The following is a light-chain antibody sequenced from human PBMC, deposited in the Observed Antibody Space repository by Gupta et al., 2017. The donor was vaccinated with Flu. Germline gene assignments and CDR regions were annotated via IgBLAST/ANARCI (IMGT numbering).Light chain of an antibody. V-gene: IGKV1-39*01. CDR2: SAS. J-gene: IGKJ1*01. Sequence: GDEVAITCRASQAISTYLSWYQQQPGKAPRLLISSASTVQSGVPSRFRGSGSGTEFTLTITSLQPDDFATYYCQQTFRIPWTFGQGTKVALK. CDR3: QQTFRIPWT. CDR1: QAISTY.